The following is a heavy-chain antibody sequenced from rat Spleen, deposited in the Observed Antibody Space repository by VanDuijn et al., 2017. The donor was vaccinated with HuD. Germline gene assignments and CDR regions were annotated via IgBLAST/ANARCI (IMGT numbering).Heavy chain of an antibody. V-gene: IGHV2-1*01. Sequence: QVQLKETGPDLVQLTQTLSITCTVSGFSLTTYNVHWVRQPPGKGLEWMGAMWNGGGTDYNSALKSRLSISRDTSENQVFLKMNSLRTDDTAVYFCSRAGRYYYMAYKGVMDAWGQGISVTVSS. CDR1: GFSLTTYN. CDR3: SRAGRYYYMAYKGVMDA. CDR2: MWNGGGT. D-gene: IGHD1-2*01. J-gene: IGHJ4*01.